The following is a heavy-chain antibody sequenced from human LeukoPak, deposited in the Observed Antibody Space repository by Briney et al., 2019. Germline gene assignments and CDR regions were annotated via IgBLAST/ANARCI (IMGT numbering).Heavy chain of an antibody. V-gene: IGHV4-38-2*01. J-gene: IGHJ4*02. CDR3: ANHTPPNVVTPGFDY. Sequence: SETLSLTCAVSGYSISSGYYWGWIRQPPGKGLEGIGSIYHSGSTYYNPSLKSRVTISVDTSKNHLSLKLSSVTAPDTAVYSCANHTPPNVVTPGFDYWGQGTLVTVSS. D-gene: IGHD4-23*01. CDR2: IYHSGST. CDR1: GYSISSGYY.